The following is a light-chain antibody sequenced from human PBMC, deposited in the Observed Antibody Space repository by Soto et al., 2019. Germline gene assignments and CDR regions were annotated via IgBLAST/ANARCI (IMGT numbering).Light chain of an antibody. V-gene: IGKV1-5*01. CDR3: KHSAFS. CDR2: DAS. J-gene: IGKJ3*01. CDR1: QSVSYW. Sequence: DIHMTQSPSTLSASVGDRVTITCRASQSVSYWLAWYQQKPGKAPKLLSHDASSLESGVPSRFRGGGSGQEFTITITGLQPDDFAQYYGKHSAFSFGPGTKVEMK.